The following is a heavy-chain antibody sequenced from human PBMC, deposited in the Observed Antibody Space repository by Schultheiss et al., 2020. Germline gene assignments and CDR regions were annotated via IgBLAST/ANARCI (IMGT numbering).Heavy chain of an antibody. J-gene: IGHJ4*02. CDR1: GYTLTELS. Sequence: ASVKVSCKVSGYTLTELSMHWVRQAPGKGLEWMGGFDPEDGEKIYAQKFQGRVTMTEDTSTDTAYMELSSLRSEDTAVYYCATGDFWSGYYRGGDYWGQGTLVTVSS. CDR2: FDPEDGEK. D-gene: IGHD3-3*01. V-gene: IGHV1-24*01. CDR3: ATGDFWSGYYRGGDY.